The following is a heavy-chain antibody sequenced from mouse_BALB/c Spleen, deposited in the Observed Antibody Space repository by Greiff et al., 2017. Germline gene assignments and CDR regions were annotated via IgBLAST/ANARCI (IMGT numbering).Heavy chain of an antibody. CDR1: GFTFSSYG. CDR3: ARDGADYYGSSAWFAY. CDR2: INSNGGST. V-gene: IGHV5-6-3*01. D-gene: IGHD1-1*01. J-gene: IGHJ3*01. Sequence: EVQVVESGGGLVQPGGSLKLSCAASGFTFSSYGMSWVRQTPDKRLELVATINSNGGSTYYPDSVKGRFTISRDNAKNTLYLQMSSLKSEDTAMYYCARDGADYYGSSAWFAYWGQGTLVTVSA.